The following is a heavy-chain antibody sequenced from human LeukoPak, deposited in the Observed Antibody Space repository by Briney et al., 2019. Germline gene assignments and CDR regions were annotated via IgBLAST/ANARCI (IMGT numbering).Heavy chain of an antibody. V-gene: IGHV4-38-2*01. CDR2: VYHSGST. J-gene: IGHJ4*02. Sequence: PSETLSLTCAVSGYSISTGYYWGWIRQPPGKGLEWIGSVYHSGSTYYNPSLKSRVTISVDTSKNQFSLKLSSLTAADTDVYYCARADYYDSSGCDYWGQGTLVTVSS. CDR1: GYSISTGYY. CDR3: ARADYYDSSGCDY. D-gene: IGHD3-22*01.